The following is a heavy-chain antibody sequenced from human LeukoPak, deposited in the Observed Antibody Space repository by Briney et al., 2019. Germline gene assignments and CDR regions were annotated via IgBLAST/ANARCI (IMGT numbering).Heavy chain of an antibody. J-gene: IGHJ3*02. Sequence: SETLSLTCTVSGYSISSGYYWSWIRQPPGKGLEWIGRIYTSGSTNYNPSLKSRVTISVDTSKNQFSLKLSSVTAADTAVYYCARAGGGVVVDAFDIWGQGTMVTVSS. V-gene: IGHV4-38-2*02. CDR1: GYSISSGYY. CDR2: IYTSGST. CDR3: ARAGGGVVVDAFDI. D-gene: IGHD2-2*01.